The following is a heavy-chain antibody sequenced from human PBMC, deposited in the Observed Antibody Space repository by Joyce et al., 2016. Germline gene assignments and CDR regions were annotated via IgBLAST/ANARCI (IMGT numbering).Heavy chain of an antibody. J-gene: IGHJ1*01. CDR2: ISYDGTKK. V-gene: IGHV3-30*18. CDR1: GFSFSSFG. CDR3: AKELSSGLYVGYFHH. Sequence: QVRLVESGGGVVQPGRSLRLSCAASGFSFSSFGMHWVRQAPGKGLDWVSVISYDGTKKYYADSVKGRFTVSRDNSKNMLYLQVNSLRAEDTAVYYCAKELSSGLYVGYFHHWGQGTLVTVSS. D-gene: IGHD6-19*01.